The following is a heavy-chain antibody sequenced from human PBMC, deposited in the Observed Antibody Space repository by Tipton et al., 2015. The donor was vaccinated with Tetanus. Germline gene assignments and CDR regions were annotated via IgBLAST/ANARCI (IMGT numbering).Heavy chain of an antibody. J-gene: IGHJ6*02. CDR2: ISSGSTYI. Sequence: SLRLSCAASKFSFSRHSMNWVRQAPGKGLEWVSSISSGSTYIYYADSVKGRFTISRDNAKSSLYLQMSRLRAEDTAVYYCARVKGTYNHYGLDVWGQGTTVTVAS. D-gene: IGHD3-10*01. CDR3: ARVKGTYNHYGLDV. CDR1: KFSFSRHS. V-gene: IGHV3-21*01.